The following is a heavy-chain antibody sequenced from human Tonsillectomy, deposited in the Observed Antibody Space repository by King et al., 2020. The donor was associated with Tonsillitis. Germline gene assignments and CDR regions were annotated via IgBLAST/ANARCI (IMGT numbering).Heavy chain of an antibody. CDR1: GYTFTSDG. D-gene: IGHD2-2*01. CDR2: IGAYNGNT. CDR3: ARGRGYQLLFQEGAFDI. J-gene: IGHJ3*02. V-gene: IGHV1-18*01. Sequence: VQLVESGAEVKKPGASVKVSCKASGYTFTSDGISWVRQAPGQGLEWMGWIGAYNGNTNYAQKLQGRVTMTTDTSTSTAYMELRSLRSDDTAVYYCARGRGYQLLFQEGAFDIWGQGTMVTVSS.